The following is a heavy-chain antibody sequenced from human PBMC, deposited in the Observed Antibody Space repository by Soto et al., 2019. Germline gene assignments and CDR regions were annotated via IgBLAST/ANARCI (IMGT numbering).Heavy chain of an antibody. V-gene: IGHV3-7*01. CDR2: IKLDGREK. CDR1: GFIFRRYW. D-gene: IGHD5-18*01. J-gene: IGHJ4*02. Sequence: GGSLRLTCSASGFIFRRYWMAWVRQAPGKGLEWVATIKLDGREKNYLDSVQGRLTISRDDADNTMSLLMSSLRGEDTAVYFCGRKLDGYGRFDYWGLGTTVTVSS. CDR3: GRKLDGYGRFDY.